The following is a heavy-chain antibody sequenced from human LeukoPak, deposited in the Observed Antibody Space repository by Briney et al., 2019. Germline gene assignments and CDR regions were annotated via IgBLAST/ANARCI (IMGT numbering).Heavy chain of an antibody. D-gene: IGHD1-1*01. Sequence: GGSLRLSCAASGFTLRGYGMHWVRQAPGKGLEWVAFIRYDGSDKSYADSVKGRFTISRDNSENTLYLQINSLRVEDTAVYYCAKDIPTTGYHLDSWGQGTLVTVSS. CDR3: AKDIPTTGYHLDS. J-gene: IGHJ4*02. V-gene: IGHV3-30*02. CDR2: IRYDGSDK. CDR1: GFTLRGYG.